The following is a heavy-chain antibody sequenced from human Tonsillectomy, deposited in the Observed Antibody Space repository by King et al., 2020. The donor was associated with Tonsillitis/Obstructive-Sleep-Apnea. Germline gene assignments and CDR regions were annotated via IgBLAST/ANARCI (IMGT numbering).Heavy chain of an antibody. CDR1: GGSISNYY. CDR2: IYYSGNT. CDR3: AREDSRVRSSSRRGFDP. Sequence: VQLQESGPGLVKPSETLSLICTVSGGSISNYYWSWIRQPPGKGLEWIGYIYYSGNTNYNPSLKSRVTISTDTSKKQISLKLRSVTAADTAVYYCAREDSRVRSSSRRGFDPWGQGTLVTVSS. V-gene: IGHV4-59*01. J-gene: IGHJ5*02. D-gene: IGHD6-6*01.